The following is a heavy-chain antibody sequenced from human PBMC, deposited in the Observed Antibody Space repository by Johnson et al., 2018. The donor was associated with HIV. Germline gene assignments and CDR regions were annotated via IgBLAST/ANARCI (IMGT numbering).Heavy chain of an antibody. CDR2: ISFDGNLK. J-gene: IGHJ3*02. D-gene: IGHD1-26*01. CDR1: GLSFSNFG. CDR3: AKAWELLGRRAALDI. Sequence: VQLVESGGGVVQPGTSLTLSCVGSGLSFSNFGIHWVRQAPGKGPAWVAVISFDGNLKKYADYVKGRFTISRDNSTNTQYLQMESLRVEDTAIYYCAKAWELLGRRAALDIWGQGTMVTVSS. V-gene: IGHV3-30*18.